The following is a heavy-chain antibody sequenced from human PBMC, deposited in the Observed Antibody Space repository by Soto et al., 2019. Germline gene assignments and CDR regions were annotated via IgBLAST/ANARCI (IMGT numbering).Heavy chain of an antibody. Sequence: GASVKVSCKASGYSFTGYYIHWVRQAPGQGLEWMGWINPNSGGTTYAQKFRARIAMARDTSTNTAYLDVSSLKSDDTAVYYCARANAIRPYYYNMDVWGQGTTVTVSS. CDR1: GYSFTGYY. V-gene: IGHV1-2*02. CDR2: INPNSGGT. CDR3: ARANAIRPYYYNMDV. D-gene: IGHD2-2*01. J-gene: IGHJ6*02.